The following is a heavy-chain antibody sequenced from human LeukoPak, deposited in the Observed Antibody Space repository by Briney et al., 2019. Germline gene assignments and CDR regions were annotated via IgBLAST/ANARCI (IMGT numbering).Heavy chain of an antibody. D-gene: IGHD3-22*01. Sequence: SVKLSCKASGATFSSYAISWVRQAPGQGLEWMGGIIPIFGTANYAQKFQGRVTITADKSTSTAYMELSSLRSEDTAVYYCASHGDDSSCYYLDIWGQGTMVTVSS. CDR1: GATFSSYA. CDR2: IIPIFGTA. V-gene: IGHV1-69*06. J-gene: IGHJ3*02. CDR3: ASHGDDSSCYYLDI.